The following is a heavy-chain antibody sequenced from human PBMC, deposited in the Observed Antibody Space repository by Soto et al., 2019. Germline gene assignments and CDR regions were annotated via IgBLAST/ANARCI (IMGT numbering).Heavy chain of an antibody. CDR2: IDYSGST. CDR3: AGDMAYDSSGYSIDY. D-gene: IGHD3-22*01. CDR1: GSSISSGGYY. V-gene: IGHV4-31*03. J-gene: IGHJ4*02. Sequence: TLSLTCTVSGSSISSGGYYWSWIRQHQGKGLEWIGYIDYSGSTYYNPSLKSRVTISVDTSKNQFSLKLSSVTAAATAVYYCAGDMAYDSSGYSIDYWGQGTLVTVSS.